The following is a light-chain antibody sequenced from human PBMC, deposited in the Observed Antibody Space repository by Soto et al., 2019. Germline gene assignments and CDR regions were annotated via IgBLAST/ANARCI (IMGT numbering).Light chain of an antibody. CDR3: QQYGSSPWT. J-gene: IGKJ1*01. Sequence: EIVLTQSPGTLSLSPWERATLCCRASQSVSSSYLAWYQQKPGQAPRLLIYGASSRATGIPDRFSGSGSGTDFTLTISRLEPEDFAVYYCQQYGSSPWTFGQGTKVDI. V-gene: IGKV3-20*01. CDR1: QSVSSSY. CDR2: GAS.